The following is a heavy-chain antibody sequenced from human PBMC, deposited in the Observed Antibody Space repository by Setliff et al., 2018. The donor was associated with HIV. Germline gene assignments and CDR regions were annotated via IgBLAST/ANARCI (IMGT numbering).Heavy chain of an antibody. CDR3: ALASIVSTARWNH. J-gene: IGHJ4*02. D-gene: IGHD1-26*01. CDR2: INPNSGAT. CDR1: GYSFSDDY. Sequence: AASVKVSCKASGYSFSDDYMHWVRQAPGQGLEWMGWINPNSGATNYAQSFQGRVTMTRDTSISTAYMDLSSLTSDDTAVYYCALASIVSTARWNHWGRGTTVTVSS. V-gene: IGHV1-2*02.